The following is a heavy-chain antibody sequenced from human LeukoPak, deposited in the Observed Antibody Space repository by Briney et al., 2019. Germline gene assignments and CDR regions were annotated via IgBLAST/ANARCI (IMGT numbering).Heavy chain of an antibody. J-gene: IGHJ3*02. CDR2: IIPIFGTA. Sequence: GASVKVSCKASGGTFSSYAISWVRQAPGQGLEWMGGIIPIFGTANYAQKFQGRVTITTDESTSTAYMELSSLRSEATAVHYCARDSDPETGRYAFDIWGHGTMVTASS. CDR1: GGTFSSYA. V-gene: IGHV1-69*05. D-gene: IGHD3-9*01. CDR3: ARDSDPETGRYAFDI.